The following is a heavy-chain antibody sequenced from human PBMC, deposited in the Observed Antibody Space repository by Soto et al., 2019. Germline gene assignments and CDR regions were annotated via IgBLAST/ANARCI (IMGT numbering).Heavy chain of an antibody. D-gene: IGHD5-12*01. Sequence: RRLSCAASGFTFSSYAMHWVRQAPGKGLEWVAVISYDGSNKYYADSVKGRFTISRDNSKNTLYLQMNSLRAEDTAVYYCQREKWQAWFDPWGQGTLVTVYS. CDR1: GFTFSSYA. V-gene: IGHV3-30-3*01. J-gene: IGHJ5*02. CDR3: QREKWQAWFDP. CDR2: ISYDGSNK.